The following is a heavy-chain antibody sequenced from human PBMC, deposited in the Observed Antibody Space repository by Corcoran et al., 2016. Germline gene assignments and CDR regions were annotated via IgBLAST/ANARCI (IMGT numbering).Heavy chain of an antibody. Sequence: QVQLVESGGGVVQPGRSLRLSCAASGFTFSSYGMHWVRQAPGKGLEWVAVIWYDGSNKYYADSVKGRFTISRDNSKNTLYLQMNSLRAEDTAVYYCARDVYCSSTSCSPLGYWGQGTLVTVSS. J-gene: IGHJ4*02. CDR3: ARDVYCSSTSCSPLGY. V-gene: IGHV3-33*01. D-gene: IGHD2-2*01. CDR1: GFTFSSYG. CDR2: IWYDGSNK.